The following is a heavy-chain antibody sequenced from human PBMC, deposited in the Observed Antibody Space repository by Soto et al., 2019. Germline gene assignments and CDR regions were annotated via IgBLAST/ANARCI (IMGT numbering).Heavy chain of an antibody. D-gene: IGHD6-13*01. CDR1: EGTFNSYA. CDR2: IIPYYNTL. Sequence: QAQVVQSGAEVRKPGSSVKLSCKASEGTFNSYAIAWVRQAPGQGLEWMGGIIPYYNTLNYAQKFQDRVTITADDSTNIVYMELSSLRSDDTAVYFCASGASRWYPYGFDSWAQGTLVTVSS. J-gene: IGHJ4*02. V-gene: IGHV1-69*01. CDR3: ASGASRWYPYGFDS.